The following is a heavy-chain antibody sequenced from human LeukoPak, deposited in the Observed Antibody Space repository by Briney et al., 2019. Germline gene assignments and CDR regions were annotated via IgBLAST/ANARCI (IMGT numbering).Heavy chain of an antibody. V-gene: IGHV3-7*01. Sequence: PGGSLRLSCAASGFTFSSYWTNWVRQAPGKGLEWVANINRDGSEKYYVDSVRGRFTISRDNAKNSLYLQMNSLRADDTAAYYCSRALVGGTNYFDPWGQGTLVTVSS. D-gene: IGHD1-26*01. CDR2: INRDGSEK. CDR3: SRALVGGTNYFDP. J-gene: IGHJ5*02. CDR1: GFTFSSYW.